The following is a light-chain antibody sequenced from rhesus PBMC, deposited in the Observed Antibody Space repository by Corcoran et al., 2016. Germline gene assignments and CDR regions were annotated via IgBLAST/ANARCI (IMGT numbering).Light chain of an antibody. CDR1: QDISNY. CDR3: QQHNSYPRT. J-gene: IGKJ1*01. CDR2: YAS. V-gene: IGKV1S14*01. Sequence: DIQMTQSPSSLSASVGDTVTITCRASQDISNYLDLYQQKPGKAPKPLIYYASTLESGVPSRFRGSGSGTDVTLTISSLQPEDFAIYYCQQHNSYPRTFGQGTKVEIK.